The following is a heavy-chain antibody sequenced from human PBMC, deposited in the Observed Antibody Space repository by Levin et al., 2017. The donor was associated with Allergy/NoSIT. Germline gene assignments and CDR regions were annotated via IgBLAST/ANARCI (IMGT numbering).Heavy chain of an antibody. CDR1: GYSFTSYW. V-gene: IGHV5-10-1*01. Sequence: GGSLRLSCKGSGYSFTSYWITWVRQMPGKGLEWMGSIDPSDSYTNYSPSFQGHVTISTDKSITTAYLQWSSLNASATAIYYCARGDGYNSGWFWFDRWGHGTLVTVSS. CDR3: ARGDGYNSGWFWFDR. CDR2: IDPSDSYT. J-gene: IGHJ5*02. D-gene: IGHD6-19*01.